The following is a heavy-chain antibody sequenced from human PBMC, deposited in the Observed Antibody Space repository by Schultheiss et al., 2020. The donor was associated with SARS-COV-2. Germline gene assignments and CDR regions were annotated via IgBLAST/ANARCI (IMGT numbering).Heavy chain of an antibody. V-gene: IGHV3-49*03. CDR3: TRELPIAAAGTALGYYYYGMDV. J-gene: IGHJ6*02. Sequence: GGSLRLSCTASGFTFGDYAMSWFRQAPGKGLEWVGFIRSKAYGGTTEYAASVKGRFTISRDDSKSIAYLQMNSLKTEDTAVYYCTRELPIAAAGTALGYYYYGMDVWGQGTTVTVSS. CDR2: IRSKAYGGTT. D-gene: IGHD6-13*01. CDR1: GFTFGDYA.